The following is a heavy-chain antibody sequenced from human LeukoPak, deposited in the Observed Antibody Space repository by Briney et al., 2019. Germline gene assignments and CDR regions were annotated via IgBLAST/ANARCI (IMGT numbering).Heavy chain of an antibody. Sequence: GGSLRLSCAASGFTFSSYSMNWVRQAPGKGLEWVSVIYSGGSTYYADSVKGRFTISRDNSKNALYLQMNSLRAEDTAVYYCARKGPYYYDSSGYEAGDAFDIWGQGTMVTVSS. CDR1: GFTFSSYS. CDR2: IYSGGST. CDR3: ARKGPYYYDSSGYEAGDAFDI. D-gene: IGHD3-22*01. J-gene: IGHJ3*02. V-gene: IGHV3-53*01.